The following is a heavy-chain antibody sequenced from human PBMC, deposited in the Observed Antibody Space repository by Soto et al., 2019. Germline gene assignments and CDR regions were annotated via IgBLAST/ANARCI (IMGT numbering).Heavy chain of an antibody. J-gene: IGHJ3*01. CDR2: ILPAASKT. V-gene: IGHV5-51*01. D-gene: IGHD2-15*01. CDR1: GYSFSEYW. Sequence: LGESRKISCMGSGYSFSEYWVGWVRQMPGKGLEWIGFILPAASKTRYSPSFKGQVTISADPSTNTAYLQWRSLKTSDTAMYFCARPYTYCSLSSCCPDAFDLWGQGTVVTVSS. CDR3: ARPYTYCSLSSCCPDAFDL.